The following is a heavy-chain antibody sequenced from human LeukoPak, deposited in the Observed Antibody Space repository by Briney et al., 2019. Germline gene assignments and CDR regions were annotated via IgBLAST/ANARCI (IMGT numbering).Heavy chain of an antibody. CDR1: GFSVSNYN. CDR2: ISSSGSTI. V-gene: IGHV3-48*03. D-gene: IGHD3-10*02. CDR3: AELGITMIGGV. J-gene: IGHJ6*04. Sequence: GGSLRLSCEASGFSVSNYNMDWVPQTPGKGREGVSYISSSGSTIYYADSVKGRFTISRDNAKNSLYLQMNSLRAEDTAVYYCAELGITMIGGVWGKGTTVTISS.